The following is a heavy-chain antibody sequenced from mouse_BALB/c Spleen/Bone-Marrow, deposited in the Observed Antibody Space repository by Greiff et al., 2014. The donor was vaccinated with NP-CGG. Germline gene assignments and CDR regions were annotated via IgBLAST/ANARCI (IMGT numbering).Heavy chain of an antibody. J-gene: IGHJ3*01. CDR2: INPSNGGT. V-gene: IGHV1S81*02. Sequence: VQLQQSGAELVKPGASVKLSCKASGYTCTSYYMYWVKQRPGQGLEWIGGINPSNGGTNFNEKFKSKATLTVDKSSSTAYMQLSSLTSEDSAVYYCTRSEPFAYWGQGTLVTVSA. CDR1: GYTCTSYY. CDR3: TRSEPFAY.